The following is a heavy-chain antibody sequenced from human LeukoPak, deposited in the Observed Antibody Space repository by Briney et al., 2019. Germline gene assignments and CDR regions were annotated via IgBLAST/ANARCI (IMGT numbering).Heavy chain of an antibody. CDR3: ARDFGAAADWFDP. V-gene: IGHV4-30-4*01. D-gene: IGHD6-13*01. J-gene: IGHJ5*02. CDR1: GGSISSGDYY. CDR2: IHYSGST. Sequence: SETLSLTCSVSGGSISSGDYYWSWIRQPPGKGLEWIGYIHYSGSTYYNPSLKSRVTISVDTSKNQFSLKLSSVTAADTAVYYCARDFGAAADWFDPWGQGTLVTVSS.